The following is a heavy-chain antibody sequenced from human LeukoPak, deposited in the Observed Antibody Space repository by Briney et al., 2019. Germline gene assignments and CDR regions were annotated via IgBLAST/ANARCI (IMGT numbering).Heavy chain of an antibody. CDR3: AKPSGSGVDY. Sequence: GGSLRLSCVASGFTFSSYSVNWVRQAPGKGLERVSCISSSSSYIYYADSVKGRFTITRDNSKNTLYLQMNSLRLEDMGLYYCAKPSGSGVDYWGRGTRVTVSS. V-gene: IGHV3-21*01. CDR2: ISSSSSYI. J-gene: IGHJ4*02. CDR1: GFTFSSYS. D-gene: IGHD1-26*01.